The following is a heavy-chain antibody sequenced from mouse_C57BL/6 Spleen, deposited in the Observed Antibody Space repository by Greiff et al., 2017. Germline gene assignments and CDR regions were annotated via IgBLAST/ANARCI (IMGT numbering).Heavy chain of an antibody. CDR1: GFTFSSYA. Sequence: EVHLVESGGGLVKPGGSLKLSCAASGFTFSSYAMSWVRQTPEKRLEWVATISDGGSYTYYPDNVKGRFTISRDNAKNNLYLQMSHLKSEDTAMYYCARSLDYYGSEYYFDYWGQGTTLTVS. D-gene: IGHD1-1*01. V-gene: IGHV5-4*01. CDR2: ISDGGSYT. CDR3: ARSLDYYGSEYYFDY. J-gene: IGHJ2*01.